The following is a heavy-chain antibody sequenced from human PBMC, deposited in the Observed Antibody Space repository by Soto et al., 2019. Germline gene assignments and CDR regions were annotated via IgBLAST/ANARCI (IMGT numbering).Heavy chain of an antibody. CDR2: IYYSGRP. V-gene: IGHV4-59*01. CDR3: VGNEGSSSSWTLFGMDV. D-gene: IGHD6-13*01. CDR1: GGSFSTYY. Sequence: QEQLQESGPRLVKPSETLSLTCTVSGGSFSTYYWSWIRQTPGKGLVWIGTIYYSGRPNYSVSLKSRVTTSIDTSRKPLFLKLNSVTAADTAVYYCVGNEGSSSSWTLFGMDVWGQGTTVTVSS. J-gene: IGHJ6*02.